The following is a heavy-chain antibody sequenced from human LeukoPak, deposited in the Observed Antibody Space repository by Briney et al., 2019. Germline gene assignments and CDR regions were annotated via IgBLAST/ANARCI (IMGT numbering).Heavy chain of an antibody. CDR2: INPNSGGT. V-gene: IGHV1-2*02. CDR1: GYTFTGYY. CDR3: ARDRSFDY. J-gene: IGHJ4*02. Sequence: ASVKVSCKASGYTFTGYYIHWVRQAPGQGLEWMGWINPNSGGTNYALKFKGRVTMTRDTSISTAYMELSRLRSDDTAVYYCARDRSFDYWGQATLVTVSS.